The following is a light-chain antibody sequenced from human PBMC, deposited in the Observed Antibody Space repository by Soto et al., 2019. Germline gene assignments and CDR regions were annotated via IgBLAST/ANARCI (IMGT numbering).Light chain of an antibody. J-gene: IGLJ2*01. CDR1: RSDVGGYNY. V-gene: IGLV2-11*01. CDR3: CSYAGTSTWV. CDR2: DVS. Sequence: QSVLTQPRSVSGSPGQSVTISCTGSRSDVGGYNYVSWYQQHPGKAPKLMIYDVSKRPSGVPGRFSGSKSGNTASLTISGLQAEDEADYYCCSYAGTSTWVFGGGTKLTVL.